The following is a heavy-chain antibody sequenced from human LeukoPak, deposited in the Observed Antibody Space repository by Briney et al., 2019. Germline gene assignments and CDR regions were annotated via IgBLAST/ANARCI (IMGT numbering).Heavy chain of an antibody. CDR2: ISAYNGNT. CDR1: GYTFTSYG. V-gene: IGHV1-18*01. D-gene: IGHD5-24*01. J-gene: IGHJ4*02. Sequence: GASVKVSCKASGYTFTSYGISWVRQAPGQGLEWMGWISAYNGNTNYAQKLQGRVTMTTDTSTSTAYMELRSLRSDDTAVYYCARDRRAVGWLQLSLDYWGQGTLVTVSS. CDR3: ARDRRAVGWLQLSLDY.